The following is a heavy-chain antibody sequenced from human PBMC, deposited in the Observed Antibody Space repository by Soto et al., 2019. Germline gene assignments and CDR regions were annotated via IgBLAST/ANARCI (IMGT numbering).Heavy chain of an antibody. D-gene: IGHD2-21*02. CDR3: TRGDERLFDYGLDV. V-gene: IGHV3-13*01. Sequence: EVQLVESGGGLVQPGGALRLSCAASGFTFSRFDMHWVRQVAGKCLEWVSTIGSAGDTYFSDSVRGRFTICRGNGKNSLYLQMNSLRAGDTAVYYCTRGDERLFDYGLDVCGQGTTVTVSS. CDR1: GFTFSRFD. J-gene: IGHJ6*02. CDR2: IGSAGDT.